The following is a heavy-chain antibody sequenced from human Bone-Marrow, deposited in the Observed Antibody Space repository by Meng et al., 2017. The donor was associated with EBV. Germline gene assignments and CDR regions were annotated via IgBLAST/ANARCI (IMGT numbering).Heavy chain of an antibody. V-gene: IGHV4-34*01. CDR2: TNHRGNS. J-gene: IGHJ3*02. Sequence: GLLPQWGAGLLQPSETLSLTCAVYGGSFNGYYWTWLRQPPGKGLEWIGETNHRGNSYHNPSLKSRVTISVDTSKNQFSLRLSSVTAADTAVYYCARGDLTDAFDIWGQGTMVTVSS. CDR3: ARGDLTDAFDI. CDR1: GGSFNGYY.